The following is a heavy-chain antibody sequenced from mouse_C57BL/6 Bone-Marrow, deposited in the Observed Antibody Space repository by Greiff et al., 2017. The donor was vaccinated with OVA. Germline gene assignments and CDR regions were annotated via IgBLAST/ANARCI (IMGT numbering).Heavy chain of an antibody. V-gene: IGHV1-64*01. CDR2: IPPNSGST. D-gene: IGHD1-1*01. J-gene: IGHJ4*01. CDR3: ARRVLPIFMYD. CDR1: GYTFTSYW. Sequence: VQLQQPGAELVKPGASVKLSCKASGYTFTSYWMHWVKQRPGQGLEWIGMIPPNSGSTNYNEKFTSKATLTVDKSSSTAYMQHSSLTSEDSAVDFCARRVLPIFMYDWGQGTTVTVSS.